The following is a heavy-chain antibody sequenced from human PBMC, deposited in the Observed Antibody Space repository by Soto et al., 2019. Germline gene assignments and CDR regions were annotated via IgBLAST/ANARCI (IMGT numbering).Heavy chain of an antibody. Sequence: GGSLRLSCVASGFIFSNYAISWLRQGPGKGLEWVSAISGSGGSTYYADSVKGRFTISRDTSNGIAYLQMNSLNIEDSAVYYCSGAESPDTAYFSLYWGQGTPVTVSS. V-gene: IGHV3-23*01. CDR3: SGAESPDTAYFSLY. D-gene: IGHD1-26*01. CDR1: GFIFSNYA. CDR2: ISGSGGST. J-gene: IGHJ4*02.